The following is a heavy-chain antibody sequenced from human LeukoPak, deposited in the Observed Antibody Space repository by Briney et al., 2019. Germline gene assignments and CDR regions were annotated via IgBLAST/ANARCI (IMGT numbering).Heavy chain of an antibody. CDR2: IISSSSSM. J-gene: IGHJ4*02. V-gene: IGHV3-21*01. D-gene: IGHD6-19*01. CDR3: ARGQQWLPYFDY. CDR1: GFTFSSYS. Sequence: PGGSLRLSCAASGFTFSSYSMNWIRQPPGKGLEWVSSIISSSSSMYYADSVKGRFTVSRDNAKNSLYLQMNSLRAEDTAVYYCARGQQWLPYFDYWGQGTLVTVSS.